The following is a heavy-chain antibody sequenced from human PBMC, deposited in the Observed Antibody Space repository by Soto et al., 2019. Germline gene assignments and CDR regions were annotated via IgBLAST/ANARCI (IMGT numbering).Heavy chain of an antibody. CDR1: GFTFTSYS. D-gene: IGHD3-9*01. J-gene: IGHJ4*02. CDR2: ISSSSNYI. CDR3: ARRDPMTGYYAADC. Sequence: PGGSLRLSCAASGFTFTSYSMIWVRQAPGKGLEWVSSISSSSNYIYYADSVKGRFTISRDNAKNSLYLQMNSLRAEDTAVYYCARRDPMTGYYAADCWGQGTLVTVSS. V-gene: IGHV3-21*01.